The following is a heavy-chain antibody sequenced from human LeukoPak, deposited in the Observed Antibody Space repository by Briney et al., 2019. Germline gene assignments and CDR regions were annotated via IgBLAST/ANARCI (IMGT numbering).Heavy chain of an antibody. Sequence: SQTLSLTCAISGDSVSSNSAAWNWIRQSPSRGLEWLGRTYYRSKWYNDCAVSVKSRITINPDTSKNQFSLQLNSVTPEDTAVYYCARDPATAAGWGYYYYGMDVWGQGTTVTVSS. J-gene: IGHJ6*02. CDR1: GDSVSSNSAA. CDR2: TYYRSKWYN. V-gene: IGHV6-1*01. CDR3: ARDPATAAGWGYYYYGMDV. D-gene: IGHD6-13*01.